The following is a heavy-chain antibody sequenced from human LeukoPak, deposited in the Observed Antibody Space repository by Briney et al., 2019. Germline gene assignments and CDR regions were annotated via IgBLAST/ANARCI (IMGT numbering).Heavy chain of an antibody. Sequence: QPGGSLRLSCAASGFTFSSYAMHWVRQAPGRGLGGVSYISSSSSTIYYADSVKGRFTISRDNAKNSLYLQMNSLRAEDTAVYYCARDHSSWYGTMDYWGQGTLVTVSS. D-gene: IGHD6-13*01. CDR3: ARDHSSWYGTMDY. J-gene: IGHJ4*02. V-gene: IGHV3-48*01. CDR1: GFTFSSYA. CDR2: ISSSSSTI.